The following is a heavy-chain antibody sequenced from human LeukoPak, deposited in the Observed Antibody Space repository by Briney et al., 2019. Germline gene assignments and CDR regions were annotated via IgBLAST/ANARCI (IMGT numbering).Heavy chain of an antibody. CDR2: IYSGGTT. CDR3: ARRAGSYSHPYDY. Sequence: QTGGSLRLSCAVSGFTDSGNYMSWVRQAPGKGLAWVSLIYSGGTTYYAESVKGRFTISRDNSKNTLYLQMNSLRAEDTAVYYCARRAGSYSHPYDYWGQGILVTVSS. D-gene: IGHD2-15*01. V-gene: IGHV3-53*01. CDR1: GFTDSGNY. J-gene: IGHJ4*02.